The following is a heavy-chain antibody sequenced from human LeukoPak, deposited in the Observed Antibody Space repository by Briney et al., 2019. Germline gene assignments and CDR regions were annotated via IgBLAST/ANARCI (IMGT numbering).Heavy chain of an antibody. J-gene: IGHJ1*01. Sequence: ASVKVSCKASGYTFTTYDINWVRQATGQGLQWMGWINPNSGNTGYAQKFQGRITITMNTSISAVYMELSSLRSEDTAVYYCARGPQTAQYFQHWGQGTLVTVSS. CDR1: GYTFTTYD. CDR2: INPNSGNT. V-gene: IGHV1-8*03. D-gene: IGHD1-1*01. CDR3: ARGPQTAQYFQH.